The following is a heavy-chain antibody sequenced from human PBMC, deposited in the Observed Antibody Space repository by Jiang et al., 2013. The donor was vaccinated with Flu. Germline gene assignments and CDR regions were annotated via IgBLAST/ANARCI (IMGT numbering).Heavy chain of an antibody. V-gene: IGHV3-15*07. CDR3: TTDLPSMVREMDPNYYYGMDV. D-gene: IGHD3-10*01. Sequence: VQLLESGGGLVKPGGSLRLSCAASGFTFSNAWMNWVRQAPGKGLEWVGRIKSKTDGGTTDYAAPVKGRFTISRDDSKNTLYLQMNSLKTEDTAVYYCTTDLPSMVREMDPNYYYGMDVWGQGTTVTVSS. J-gene: IGHJ6*02. CDR2: IKSKTDGGTT. CDR1: GFTFSNAW.